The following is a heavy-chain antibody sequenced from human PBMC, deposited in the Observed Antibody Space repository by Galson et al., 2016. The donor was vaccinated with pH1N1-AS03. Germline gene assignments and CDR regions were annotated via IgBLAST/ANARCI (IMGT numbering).Heavy chain of an antibody. CDR2: INHSGST. CDR3: ARRANWGFTGRQNWFDP. Sequence: ETLSLTCAVYGGSFSGYSCSWIRQSPGKGLEWIGEINHSGSTNYNPSLKNRVTISVDTSTNQFSLHLTSVTAADTAVYYCARRANWGFTGRQNWFDPWGQGTLVTVSS. CDR1: GGSFSGYS. V-gene: IGHV4-34*01. D-gene: IGHD7-27*01. J-gene: IGHJ5*02.